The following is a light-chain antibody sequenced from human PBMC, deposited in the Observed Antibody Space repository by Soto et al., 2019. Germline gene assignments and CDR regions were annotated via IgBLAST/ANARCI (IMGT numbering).Light chain of an antibody. J-gene: IGKJ1*01. CDR2: AES. CDR3: QKYHSAPWT. V-gene: IGKV1-27*01. CDR1: QGSDYY. Sequence: DIQMTQSPSSLSASIGDRVSITCRASQGSDYYLAWYQQQPGKVPRLLIYAESILQTGVPSRFTGSGSGTDFALTITSLQPENVATYYCQKYHSAPWTFGQGTKVEI.